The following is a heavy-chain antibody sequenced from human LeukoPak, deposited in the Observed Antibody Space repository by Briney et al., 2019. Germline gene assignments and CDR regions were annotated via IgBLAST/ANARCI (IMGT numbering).Heavy chain of an antibody. CDR3: ARDRGLYYYYYYMDV. CDR1: GGSISSGSYY. J-gene: IGHJ6*03. V-gene: IGHV4-61*02. CDR2: IYTSGST. Sequence: SETLSHTCTVSGGSISSGSYYWSWIRQPAGKGLEWIGRIYTSGSTNYNPSLKSRVTISVDTSKNQFSLKLSSVTAADTAVYYCARDRGLYYYYYYMDVWGKGTTVTVSS. D-gene: IGHD1-26*01.